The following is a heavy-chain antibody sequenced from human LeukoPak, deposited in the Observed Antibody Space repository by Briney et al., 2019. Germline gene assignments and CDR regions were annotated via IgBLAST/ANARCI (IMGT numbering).Heavy chain of an antibody. CDR3: ARDVGGSLDY. CDR2: IKEDESAK. J-gene: IGHJ4*02. Sequence: GGSLRLSCAASGFTFRNYWMAWVRQAPGKGLEWVANIKEDESAKHQADSVKGRFTISRDNAQNSVYLQMSSLRGEDTAVYYCARDVGGSLDYWGQGTLVTVSS. D-gene: IGHD1-26*01. CDR1: GFTFRNYW. V-gene: IGHV3-7*01.